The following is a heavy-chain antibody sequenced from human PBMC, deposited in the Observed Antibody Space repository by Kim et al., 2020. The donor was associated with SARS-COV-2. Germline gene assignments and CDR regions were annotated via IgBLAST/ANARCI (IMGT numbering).Heavy chain of an antibody. D-gene: IGHD3-10*01. J-gene: IGHJ4*02. Sequence: DSGKGRFTISRDNSKNTLYLQMNSLRADDTAIYYCARCRGVRGPNQYFDYWGQGTLVTVSS. CDR3: ARCRGVRGPNQYFDY. V-gene: IGHV3-30*07.